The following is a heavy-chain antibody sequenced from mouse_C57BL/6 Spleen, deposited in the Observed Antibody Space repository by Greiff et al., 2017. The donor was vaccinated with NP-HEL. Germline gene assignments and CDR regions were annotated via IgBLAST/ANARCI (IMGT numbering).Heavy chain of an antibody. CDR3: ACGNPFDY. V-gene: IGHV5-6*01. Sequence: EVQLVESGGDLVKPGGSLKLSCAASGFTFSSYGMSWVRQTPDKRLEWVATISSGGSYTYYPDSVKGRFTISRYNAKNTLYLQMSSLKSEDTAMYYCACGNPFDYWGQGTTLTVSS. CDR1: GFTFSSYG. CDR2: ISSGGSYT. J-gene: IGHJ2*01. D-gene: IGHD2-1*01.